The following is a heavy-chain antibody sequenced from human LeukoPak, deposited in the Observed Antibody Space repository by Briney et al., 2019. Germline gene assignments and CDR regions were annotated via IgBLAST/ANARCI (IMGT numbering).Heavy chain of an antibody. Sequence: ASVKVSCKASGGTFSSYAISWVRQAPGQGLEWMGGIIPIFGTANYAQKFQGRVTITTDESTSTAYMELSSLRSEDTAVYYCARDHQLYGGNSGDAFDIWGQGTMVTVSS. CDR1: GGTFSSYA. V-gene: IGHV1-69*05. D-gene: IGHD4-23*01. J-gene: IGHJ3*02. CDR3: ARDHQLYGGNSGDAFDI. CDR2: IIPIFGTA.